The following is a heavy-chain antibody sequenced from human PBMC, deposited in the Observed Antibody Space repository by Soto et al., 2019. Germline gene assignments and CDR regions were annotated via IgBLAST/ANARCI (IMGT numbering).Heavy chain of an antibody. J-gene: IGHJ4*02. CDR1: GVSFSGYC. D-gene: IGHD3-9*01. Sequence: SETLSLTCAVYGVSFSGYCWSWIRQPPGKGLEWIGEINHSGSTNYNPSLKSRVTISVDTSKNQFSLKLSSVTAADTAVYYCARRRVLRYFDWHTFDYWGQGTLVTVSS. CDR3: ARRRVLRYFDWHTFDY. V-gene: IGHV4-34*01. CDR2: INHSGST.